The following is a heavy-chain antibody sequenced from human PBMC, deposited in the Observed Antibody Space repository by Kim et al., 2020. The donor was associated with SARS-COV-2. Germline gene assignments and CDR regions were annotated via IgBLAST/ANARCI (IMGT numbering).Heavy chain of an antibody. J-gene: IGHJ4*02. D-gene: IGHD5-18*01. CDR3: ARDGAYSYGPFDY. Sequence: YADSVKGRLTISRDTSRNTLYLQMNSQSAEDTAVYYCARDGAYSYGPFDYWGQGALVTVSS. V-gene: IGHV3-33*01.